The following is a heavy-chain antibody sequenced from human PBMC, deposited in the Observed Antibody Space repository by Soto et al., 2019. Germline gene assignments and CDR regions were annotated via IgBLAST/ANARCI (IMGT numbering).Heavy chain of an antibody. V-gene: IGHV3-23*01. CDR3: AAPRDEYGSGVSWFTYGMDI. Sequence: GSLRLSCLASGFTFSDFAMTWVRHVPGRGLEWVASLDGAGGSTYYAESVRGRFSISRDNSQNTLFLQMKRLTVDDTAIYYCAAPRDEYGSGVSWFTYGMDIWGQGATVTVSS. CDR1: GFTFSDFA. J-gene: IGHJ6*02. CDR2: LDGAGGST. D-gene: IGHD3-10*01.